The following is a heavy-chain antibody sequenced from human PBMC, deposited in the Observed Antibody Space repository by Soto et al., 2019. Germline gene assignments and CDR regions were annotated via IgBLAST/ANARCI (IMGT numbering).Heavy chain of an antibody. J-gene: IGHJ5*02. V-gene: IGHV1-69*04. CDR2: IIPIIGII. Sequence: SVKVSCKASGGTFSTYTITWVRQAPGQGLEWMGRIIPIIGIINYAQKFQGRVTITADKFTGTAHMELTRLRSDDTAVYYCAGDPDSHYNDSHASSYPWGQGTLVTVSS. D-gene: IGHD3-22*01. CDR3: AGDPDSHYNDSHASSYP. CDR1: GGTFSTYT.